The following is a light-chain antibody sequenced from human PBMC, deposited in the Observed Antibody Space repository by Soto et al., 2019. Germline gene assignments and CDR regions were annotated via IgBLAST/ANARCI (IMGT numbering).Light chain of an antibody. CDR3: AAWDDSLNGVV. J-gene: IGLJ2*01. CDR2: SGN. CDR1: SSNVGSYT. V-gene: IGLV1-44*01. Sequence: QSVLTQPPSASGTPGQRVTISCSGSSSNVGSYTVYWYQQLPGTAPKVLIYSGNRRPSGVPARFSGSKSGTSASLAIIGLQSEDEADYYCAAWDDSLNGVVFGGGTKLTVL.